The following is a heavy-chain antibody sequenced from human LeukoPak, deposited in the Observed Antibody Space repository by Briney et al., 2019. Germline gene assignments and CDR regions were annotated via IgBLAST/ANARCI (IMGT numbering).Heavy chain of an antibody. CDR1: GFTFSDYW. CDR2: IDTDGSST. V-gene: IGHV3-74*01. Sequence: PGGSLRLSCAASGFTFSDYWMHWVRQAPGKGLVWVSRIDTDGSSTNYADSVKGRFTISRDNAKNTLYLQMNSLRAEDTAVYYCTSNLGRIDYWGQGTLVTVSS. CDR3: TSNLGRIDY. D-gene: IGHD1-26*01. J-gene: IGHJ4*02.